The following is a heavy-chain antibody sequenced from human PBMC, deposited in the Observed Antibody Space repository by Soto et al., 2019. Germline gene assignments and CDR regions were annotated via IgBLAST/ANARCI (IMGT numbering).Heavy chain of an antibody. CDR1: GYTFTSYA. Sequence: GASVKVSCKASGYTFTSYAMHWVRQAPGQRLEWMGWINAGNGSTKYSQKFQGRVTITRDTSASTAYMELSSLRSEDTAVYYCASSRITMVPYGMDVWGQGTTVTVSS. CDR3: ASSRITMVPYGMDV. D-gene: IGHD3-10*01. V-gene: IGHV1-3*01. CDR2: INAGNGST. J-gene: IGHJ6*02.